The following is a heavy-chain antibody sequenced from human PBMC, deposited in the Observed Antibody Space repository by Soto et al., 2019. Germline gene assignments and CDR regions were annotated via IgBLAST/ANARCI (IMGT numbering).Heavy chain of an antibody. CDR3: ATYRVPEVRIAAAGTWYFDY. Sequence: GESLKISCKGSGYSFTSYWIGWVRQMPGEGLEWVGVIYPGDSDTRYSPSFQGQVTISADKSISTAYLQWSSLKATDTAMYYCATYRVPEVRIAAAGTWYFDYWGQGTLVTVSS. CDR2: IYPGDSDT. V-gene: IGHV5-51*01. CDR1: GYSFTSYW. D-gene: IGHD6-13*01. J-gene: IGHJ4*02.